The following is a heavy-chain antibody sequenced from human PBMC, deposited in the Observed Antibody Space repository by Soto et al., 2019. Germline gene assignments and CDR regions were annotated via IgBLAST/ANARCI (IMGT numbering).Heavy chain of an antibody. CDR2: IYSGGGT. Sequence: EVRLVQSGGGLVQPGGSLRLSCAASLFIVSDNYMSWVRQAPGKGLEWVSLIYSGGGTDYAESVKGRFTTSRDNSKNTLYLQMNILKAEDTGIYYCATRMTTAPYWGQGTVVTVSS. D-gene: IGHD4-17*01. V-gene: IGHV3-66*01. CDR3: ATRMTTAPY. J-gene: IGHJ4*02. CDR1: LFIVSDNY.